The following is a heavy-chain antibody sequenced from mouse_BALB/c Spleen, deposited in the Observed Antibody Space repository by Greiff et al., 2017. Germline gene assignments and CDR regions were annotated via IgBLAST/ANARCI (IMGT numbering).Heavy chain of an antibody. CDR3: ARGTTVVALYWYFDV. V-gene: IGHV3-2*02. J-gene: IGHJ1*01. D-gene: IGHD1-1*01. Sequence: EVQLQESGPGLVKPSQSLSPTCTVTGYSITSDYAWNWIRQFPGNKLEWMGYISYSGSTSYNPSLKSRISITRDTSKNQFFLQLNSVTTEDTATYYCARGTTVVALYWYFDVWGAGTTVTVSS. CDR2: ISYSGST. CDR1: GYSITSDYA.